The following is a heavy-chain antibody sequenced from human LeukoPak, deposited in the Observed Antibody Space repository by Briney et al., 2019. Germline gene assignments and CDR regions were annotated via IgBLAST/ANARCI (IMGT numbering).Heavy chain of an antibody. CDR3: ARGNGDLSYYYSYYMDV. D-gene: IGHD7-27*01. CDR2: IYYSGST. CDR1: GGSISSSSYY. Sequence: PSETLSLTCTVSGGSISSSSYYWGWIRQPPGKGLEWIGSIYYSGSTYYNPSLKSRVTISVDTSKNQFYLKLSSVTAADTAVYYCARGNGDLSYYYSYYMDVWGKGTTVTVSS. V-gene: IGHV4-39*07. J-gene: IGHJ6*03.